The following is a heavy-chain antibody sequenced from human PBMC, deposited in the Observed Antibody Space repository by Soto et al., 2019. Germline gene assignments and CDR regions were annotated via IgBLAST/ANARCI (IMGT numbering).Heavy chain of an antibody. J-gene: IGHJ6*02. CDR3: ARDRELTTPYYYAMDV. Sequence: SETLSLTCTVSGGSISTYYWSWIRQPPGKGLEWIGHIYYSGNTNYNPSLKNRVTISVDMSKSHLSLKLSSVTAADTAVYYCARDRELTTPYYYAMDVWGQGTTVTVSS. V-gene: IGHV4-59*01. CDR2: IYYSGNT. D-gene: IGHD4-17*01. CDR1: GGSISTYY.